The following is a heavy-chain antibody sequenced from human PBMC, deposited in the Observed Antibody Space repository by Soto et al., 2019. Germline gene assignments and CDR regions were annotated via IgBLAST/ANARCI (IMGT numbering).Heavy chain of an antibody. J-gene: IGHJ1*01. CDR1: GFSLSTSGVG. CDR2: IYWDDDK. D-gene: IGHD4-17*01. CDR3: AHSPPPSVTTSAEYFQH. V-gene: IGHV2-5*02. Sequence: QITLKESGPTLVKPTQTLTLTCTFSGFSLSTSGVGVGWIRQPPGKALERLALIYWDDDKRYSPSLKSRLTITTHTSRNQGVLTMTNMDPVDTATYYCAHSPPPSVTTSAEYFQHWGQGTLVTVSS.